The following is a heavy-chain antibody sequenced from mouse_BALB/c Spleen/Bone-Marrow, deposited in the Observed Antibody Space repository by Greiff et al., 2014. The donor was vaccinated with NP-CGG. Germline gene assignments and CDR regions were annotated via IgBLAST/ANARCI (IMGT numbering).Heavy chain of an antibody. CDR1: GFSFSNYW. CDR2: IRLKSNNYAT. CDR3: SRDYDDAMDY. V-gene: IGHV6-6*02. Sequence: DVKLVESGGGLVQPGGSMKLSCVASGFSFSNYWMNWVRQSPEKGLEWVAEIRLKSNNYATHYAESVKGRFSISRDDSKSSVYLQMNNLGAEDTGIYYCSRDYDDAMDYWGQGTSVTVSS. D-gene: IGHD2-4*01. J-gene: IGHJ4*01.